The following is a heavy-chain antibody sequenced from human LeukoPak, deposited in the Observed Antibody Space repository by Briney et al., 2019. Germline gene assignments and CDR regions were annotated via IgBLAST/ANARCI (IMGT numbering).Heavy chain of an antibody. CDR1: GGSFSGYY. V-gene: IGHV4-34*01. Sequence: SETLSLTCAVYGGSFSGYYWSWIRQPPGKGLEWIGEINHSGSTNYNPSLKSRVTIPVDTSKNQFSLKLSSVTAADTAVYYCARGVLVGATRKFDYWGQGTLVTVSS. J-gene: IGHJ4*02. CDR2: INHSGST. D-gene: IGHD1-26*01. CDR3: ARGVLVGATRKFDY.